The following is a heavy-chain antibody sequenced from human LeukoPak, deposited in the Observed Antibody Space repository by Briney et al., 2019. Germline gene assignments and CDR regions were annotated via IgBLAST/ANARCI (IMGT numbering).Heavy chain of an antibody. CDR3: ARDAFDI. CDR2: INHSGST. CDR1: GGSFSGYY. Sequence: PSETLSLTCAVYGGSFSGYYWNWIRQPPGKGLEWIGEINHSGSTNYNPSLKSRVTISVDTSKNQSSLKLSSVTAADTAVYYCARDAFDIWGQGTMVTVSS. V-gene: IGHV4-34*01. J-gene: IGHJ3*02.